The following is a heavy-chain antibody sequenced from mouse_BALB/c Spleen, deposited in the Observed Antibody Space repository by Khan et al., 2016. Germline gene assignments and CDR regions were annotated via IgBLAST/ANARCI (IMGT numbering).Heavy chain of an antibody. CDR2: ISYSGST. CDR3: ARVRYYGSRGYFDV. J-gene: IGHJ1*01. CDR1: GYSITSDYA. D-gene: IGHD1-1*01. Sequence: EVQLQESGPGLVKPSQSLSLTCTVTGYSITSDYAWNWIRQFPGNKLEWMGYISYSGSTSYNPSLKSRISITRDTSKNQFFLQLNSVTTEDTATYCCARVRYYGSRGYFDVWGAGTTVTVSS. V-gene: IGHV3-2*02.